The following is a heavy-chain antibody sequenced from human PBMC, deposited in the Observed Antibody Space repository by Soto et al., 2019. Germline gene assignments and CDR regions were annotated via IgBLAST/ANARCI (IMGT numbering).Heavy chain of an antibody. CDR2: INHSGST. CDR1: GGSFSGYY. J-gene: IGHJ4*02. V-gene: IGHV4-34*01. CDR3: ARQGPPFHY. Sequence: SETLSLTCAVYGGSFSGYYWSWIRQPPGKGLEWIGEINHSGSTNYNPSLKSRVTISVDTSKNQFSLKLSSVTAADTAVYYCARQGPPFHYWGQGALVTVSS.